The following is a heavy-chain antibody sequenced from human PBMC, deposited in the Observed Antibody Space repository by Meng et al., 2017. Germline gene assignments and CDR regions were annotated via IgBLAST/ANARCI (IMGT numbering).Heavy chain of an antibody. D-gene: IGHD6-19*01. Sequence: GESLKISCAASGFTLSSYGMHWVRQAPGKGLEWVAVIWYDGSNKYYADSVKGRFTITRDNSKNTLYLQMNSLRAEDTAVYYCARGTGIAVEDYPYYYYYGMDIWGQGTMVTVSS. CDR3: ARGTGIAVEDYPYYYYYGMDI. CDR1: GFTLSSYG. J-gene: IGHJ6*02. CDR2: IWYDGSNK. V-gene: IGHV3-33*01.